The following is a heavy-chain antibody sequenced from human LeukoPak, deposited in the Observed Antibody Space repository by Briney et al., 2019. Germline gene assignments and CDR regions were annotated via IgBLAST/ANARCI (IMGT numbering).Heavy chain of an antibody. J-gene: IGHJ5*02. Sequence: SETLSLTCTVSGYSISSGYYWGWIRRPPGKGLEWIGSIYHSGSTYYNPSLKSRVTISVDTSKNQFSLKLSSVTAADTAVYYCARVWSSGAESKSRQRLPKAPRFDPWGQGTLVTVSS. D-gene: IGHD6-19*01. CDR2: IYHSGST. CDR3: ARVWSSGAESKSRQRLPKAPRFDP. CDR1: GYSISSGYY. V-gene: IGHV4-38-2*02.